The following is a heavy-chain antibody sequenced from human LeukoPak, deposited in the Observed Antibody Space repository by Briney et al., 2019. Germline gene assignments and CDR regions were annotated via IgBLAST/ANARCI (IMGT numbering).Heavy chain of an antibody. J-gene: IGHJ3*02. D-gene: IGHD1-26*01. CDR2: MNPNSGNT. Sequence: ASVKVSCKASGYTFTSYDINWVRQATGQGLEWMGWMNPNSGNTGYAQKFQGRVTITRNTSISTAYMELSSLRSEDTAVYYCARVGMVGATFEDAFDIWGQGTMVTVSS. CDR3: ARVGMVGATFEDAFDI. CDR1: GYTFTSYD. V-gene: IGHV1-8*03.